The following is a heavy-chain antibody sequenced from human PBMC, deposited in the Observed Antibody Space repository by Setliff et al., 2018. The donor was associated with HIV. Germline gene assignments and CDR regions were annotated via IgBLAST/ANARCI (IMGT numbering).Heavy chain of an antibody. J-gene: IGHJ4*02. CDR1: GGSITNHY. V-gene: IGHV4-4*07. CDR2: IYGSGIT. CDR3: AGGRYFRDISDSRFDF. D-gene: IGHD2-21*02. Sequence: PSETLSLTCTVSGGSITNHYWSWIRQPAGKGLEWIGRIYGSGITSYNPSLQRPVTMSVDTSKNQFSLRLNFVTAADTAMFYCAGGRYFRDISDSRFDFWGQGMLVTVSS.